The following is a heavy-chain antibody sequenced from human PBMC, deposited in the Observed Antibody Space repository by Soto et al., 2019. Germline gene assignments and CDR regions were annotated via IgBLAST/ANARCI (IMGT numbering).Heavy chain of an antibody. J-gene: IGHJ4*02. CDR1: GFSFSDYA. V-gene: IGHV3-23*01. CDR3: AKRSPYSSGWYSPIFDY. Sequence: PGGSLGLSCAASGFSFSDYAMSWVRQAPGKGLEWVSVISESGGSTHYADSVRGRFTVSRDNSKNSLSLRMNSLRDEDTAVYFCAKRSPYSSGWYSPIFDYWGQGALVTVSS. D-gene: IGHD6-13*01. CDR2: ISESGGST.